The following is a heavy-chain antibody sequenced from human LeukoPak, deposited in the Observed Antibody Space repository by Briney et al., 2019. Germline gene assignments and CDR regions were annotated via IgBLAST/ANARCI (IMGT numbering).Heavy chain of an antibody. CDR1: GFTFSSYG. D-gene: IGHD5-24*01. Sequence: PGGSLRLSCAASGFTFSSYGMHGVRQAPGKGLEGVAVISYDGSNKYYADSVKGRFTISRDNSKNTLYLQMNSLRAEDTAVYYCAKAATPQRWLQLWYYYYYGMDVWGQGTTVTVSS. CDR3: AKAATPQRWLQLWYYYYYGMDV. V-gene: IGHV3-30*18. J-gene: IGHJ6*02. CDR2: ISYDGSNK.